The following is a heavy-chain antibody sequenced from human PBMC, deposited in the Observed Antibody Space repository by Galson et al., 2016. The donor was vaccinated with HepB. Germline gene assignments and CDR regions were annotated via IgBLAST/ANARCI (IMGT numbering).Heavy chain of an antibody. CDR2: ITPSTGAT. CDR3: AVETSATQYFDY. CDR1: GYTFGGYH. V-gene: IGHV1-46*04. Sequence: SVKVSCKASGYTFGGYHIHWVRQAPDQGLEWVGIITPSTGATSYAQKLRGRVTMTRDTSATTVYMELSRLGSEDTAIYFCAVETSATQYFDYWGQGALVTVSS. J-gene: IGHJ4*02.